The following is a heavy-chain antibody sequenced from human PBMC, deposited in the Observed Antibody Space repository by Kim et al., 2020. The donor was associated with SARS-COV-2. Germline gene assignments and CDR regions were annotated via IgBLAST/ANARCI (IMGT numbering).Heavy chain of an antibody. CDR1: GFNVRSNY. D-gene: IGHD3-22*01. CDR2: IYSGGST. CDR3: AREGYYSESGLGFDV. Sequence: GGSLRLSCAVSGFNVRSNYMNWVRQAPGKGLEWVSVIYSGGSTYYADSVKGRFTISRDFSKNTVYLQMSSLRAEDTAVYYCAREGYYSESGLGFDVWGQGTMVTVSS. V-gene: IGHV3-66*01. J-gene: IGHJ3*01.